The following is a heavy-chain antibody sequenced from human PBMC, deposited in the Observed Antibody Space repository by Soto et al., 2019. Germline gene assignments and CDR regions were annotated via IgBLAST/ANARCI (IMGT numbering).Heavy chain of an antibody. D-gene: IGHD6-6*01. CDR3: ARVGSTSWY. CDR2: IDGAGRST. V-gene: IGHV3-74*01. J-gene: IGHJ4*02. Sequence: EVQLVESGGGLVQPGGSLRLSCAASGFTFSSYWMHWVRQPPGKGLVLVSRIDGAGRSTNYADSVKGRFTISRDNAKNTLYLQMNSLRAEDTAVYYCARVGSTSWYWGQGTLVTVSS. CDR1: GFTFSSYW.